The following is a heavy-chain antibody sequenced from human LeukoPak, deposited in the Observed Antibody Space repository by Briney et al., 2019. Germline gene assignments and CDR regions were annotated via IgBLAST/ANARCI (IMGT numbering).Heavy chain of an antibody. CDR2: IYSSGTT. CDR1: GFTVSTNY. V-gene: IGHV3-66*02. D-gene: IGHD2-2*01. Sequence: GGSLRLSCAASGFTVSTNYMSWARQAPGKGLEWVSLIYSSGTTYYTDSVKGRFTISRDNSKNTLYLQMNSLRAEDTAVYYCARGNWHCSSISCYGSNWFDPWGQGTLVTVSS. CDR3: ARGNWHCSSISCYGSNWFDP. J-gene: IGHJ5*02.